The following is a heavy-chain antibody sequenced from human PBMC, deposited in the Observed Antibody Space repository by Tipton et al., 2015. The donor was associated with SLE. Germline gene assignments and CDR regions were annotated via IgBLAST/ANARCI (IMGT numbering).Heavy chain of an antibody. V-gene: IGHV4-59*11. CDR3: ARVAGVGYYYYGMDV. Sequence: TLSLTCTVSGGSISSHYWSWIRQPPGKGLEWIGYIYYSGSTNYNPSLKSRVTISVDTSKNQFSLKLSSVTAADTAVYYCARVAGVGYYYYGMDVWGQGTTVTVSS. CDR1: GGSISSHY. D-gene: IGHD1-26*01. CDR2: IYYSGST. J-gene: IGHJ6*02.